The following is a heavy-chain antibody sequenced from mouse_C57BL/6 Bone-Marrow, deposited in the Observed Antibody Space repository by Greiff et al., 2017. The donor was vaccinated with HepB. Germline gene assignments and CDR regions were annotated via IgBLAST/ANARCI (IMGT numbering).Heavy chain of an antibody. V-gene: IGHV1-81*01. CDR1: GYTFPSYG. CDR3: ARDTTVVNWYFDV. Sequence: QVQLQQSGAELARPGASVKLSCKASGYTFPSYGLSWVKQRTGQGLEWIGEIYPRSGNTYYNEKFKGKATLTADKSSSTACMELRSLTSADSAVYVGARDTTVVNWYFDVWGTGTTVTVSS. CDR2: IYPRSGNT. D-gene: IGHD1-1*01. J-gene: IGHJ1*03.